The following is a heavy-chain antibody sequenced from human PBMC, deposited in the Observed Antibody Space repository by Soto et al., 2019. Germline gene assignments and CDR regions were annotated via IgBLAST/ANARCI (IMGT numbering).Heavy chain of an antibody. Sequence: ASVKVSCKASGYTFTGYYMHWVRQAPGQGLEWMGWINPNSGGTNYAQKFQGWVTMTRDTSISTAYMELSRLRSDDTAVYYCAAGPSSGSYYNWFDPWGQGTLVTVSS. V-gene: IGHV1-2*04. CDR1: GYTFTGYY. CDR2: INPNSGGT. D-gene: IGHD1-26*01. CDR3: AAGPSSGSYYNWFDP. J-gene: IGHJ5*02.